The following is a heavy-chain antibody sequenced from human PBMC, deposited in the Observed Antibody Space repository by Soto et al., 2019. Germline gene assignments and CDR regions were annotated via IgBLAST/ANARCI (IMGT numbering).Heavy chain of an antibody. CDR1: GVTFSNYA. CDR3: TKATNNWNFNYYMGV. CDR2: ISGSAYGT. D-gene: IGHD1-20*01. J-gene: IGHJ6*03. Sequence: EVQLLESGGELVQPGGSLRLSCAVSGVTFSNYAMSWVRQAPGKGLEWVAGISGSAYGTFYADSVKGRFIIPRDNSKDTLYLQMNSLRAEDTATYYCTKATNNWNFNYYMGVWGKGTTVTVSS. V-gene: IGHV3-23*01.